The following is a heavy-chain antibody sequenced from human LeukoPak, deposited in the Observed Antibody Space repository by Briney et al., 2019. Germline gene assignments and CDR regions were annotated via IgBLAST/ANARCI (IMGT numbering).Heavy chain of an antibody. CDR3: ARFQQSIAAAADY. CDR2: INPNSGGT. J-gene: IGHJ4*02. D-gene: IGHD6-13*01. V-gene: IGHV1-2*02. Sequence: VASVKVSCKASGYTFTGYYMHWVRQAPGQGLEWMGWINPNSGGTNYAQKFQGRVTMTRDTSISTAYMELSRLRSDDTAVYYCARFQQSIAAAADYWGQGTLVTVSS. CDR1: GYTFTGYY.